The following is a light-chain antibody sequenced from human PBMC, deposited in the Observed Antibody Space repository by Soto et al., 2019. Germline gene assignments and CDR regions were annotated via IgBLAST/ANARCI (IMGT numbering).Light chain of an antibody. CDR2: DVS. J-gene: IGLJ1*01. CDR1: SSDVGGYNY. CDR3: SSYTSSSTYV. Sequence: QSVLTQPASVSGSPGQSIAISCTGTSSDVGGYNYVSWYQQHPGKAPKVLINDVSNRPSGVSSRFSGSKSGNTASLTISGLQAEDEADYYCSSYTSSSTYVFGTGTKLTVL. V-gene: IGLV2-14*01.